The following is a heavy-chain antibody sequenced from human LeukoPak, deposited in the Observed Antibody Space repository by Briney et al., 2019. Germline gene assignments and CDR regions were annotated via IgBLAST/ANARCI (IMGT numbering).Heavy chain of an antibody. Sequence: SETLSLTCTVSGGSISSSSYYWGWIRQPPGKGLEWIGSIYYSGSTYYNPSLKSRVTISVDTSRNQFSLKLSSVTAADTAVYYCARESAAFDIWGQGTMVTVSS. J-gene: IGHJ3*02. CDR1: GGSISSSSYY. V-gene: IGHV4-39*07. CDR2: IYYSGST. CDR3: ARESAAFDI.